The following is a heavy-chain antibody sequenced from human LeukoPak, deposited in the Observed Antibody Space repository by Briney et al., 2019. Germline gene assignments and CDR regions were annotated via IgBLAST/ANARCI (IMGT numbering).Heavy chain of an antibody. D-gene: IGHD6-6*01. CDR3: ARAIRADRRGSWFDP. Sequence: GASVKVSCKASGGTFSSYAISWVRQAPGQGLEWMGRIIPILGIANYAQKFQGRVTFSRNTSITTAYMELSSLRSEDTAVYYCARAIRADRRGSWFDPWGQGTLVAVSS. CDR1: GGTFSSYA. J-gene: IGHJ5*02. CDR2: IIPILGIA. V-gene: IGHV1-69*04.